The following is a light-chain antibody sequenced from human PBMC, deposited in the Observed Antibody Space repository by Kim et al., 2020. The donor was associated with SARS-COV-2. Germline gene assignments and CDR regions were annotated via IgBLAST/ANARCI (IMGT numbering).Light chain of an antibody. CDR2: GSD. CDR3: ATWDDSLSGYV. V-gene: IGLV1-47*01. Sequence: QSVLTQPPSASGAPGQRVTISCSGSNSNIGTNPVYWYQQLPGTAPKLFIFGSDQRPSGVPDRFSGSKSGTSASLAISGLRSEDEADFYCATWDDSLSGYVFGTGTKVTVL. J-gene: IGLJ1*01. CDR1: NSNIGTNP.